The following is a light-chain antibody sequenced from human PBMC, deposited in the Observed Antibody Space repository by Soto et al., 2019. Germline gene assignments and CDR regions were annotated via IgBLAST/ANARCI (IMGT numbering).Light chain of an antibody. J-gene: IGLJ2*01. CDR2: AVT. CDR3: CSYAASDSVV. V-gene: IGLV2-11*01. CDR1: SSDVGGYNY. Sequence: QSALTQPRSVSGSPGQSVTISCSGTSSDVGGYNYVSWYQQHPGKAPKLIIYAVTERPSGVPDRFSGSKSGNTASLTISGLQTEDEAEYYFCSYAASDSVVFGAGTKLTVL.